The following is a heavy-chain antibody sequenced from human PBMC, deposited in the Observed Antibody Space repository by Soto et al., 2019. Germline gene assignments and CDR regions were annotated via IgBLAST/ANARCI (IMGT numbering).Heavy chain of an antibody. D-gene: IGHD2-2*01. V-gene: IGHV1-18*01. Sequence: QVQLVQSGAEVKKPGASVKVSCKASGYTFTSYGISWVRQAPGQGLEWMGWISAYNGNTNYAQKLQGRVTMTTDTSTSQGYQALRRLKSDDTAVYYCARVRGDIVVGAAAKPYYYYGMDVWGQGTTVTVSS. J-gene: IGHJ6*02. CDR3: ARVRGDIVVGAAAKPYYYYGMDV. CDR2: ISAYNGNT. CDR1: GYTFTSYG.